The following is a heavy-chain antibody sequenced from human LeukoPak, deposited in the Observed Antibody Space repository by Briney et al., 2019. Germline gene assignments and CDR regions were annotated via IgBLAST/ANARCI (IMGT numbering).Heavy chain of an antibody. CDR2: IKQDGSEK. V-gene: IGHV3-7*01. Sequence: PGGSLRLSCVGSGFTSIAYALTWARQAPGKGLERVANIKQDGSEKYYVDSVKGRFTISRDNAKNSLYLQMNSLRAEDTAVYYCARDPQLWLPTDYFDYWGQGTLVTVSS. CDR3: ARDPQLWLPTDYFDY. J-gene: IGHJ4*02. D-gene: IGHD5-18*01. CDR1: GFTSIAYA.